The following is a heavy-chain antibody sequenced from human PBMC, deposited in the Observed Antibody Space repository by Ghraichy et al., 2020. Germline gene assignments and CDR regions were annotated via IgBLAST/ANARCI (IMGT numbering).Heavy chain of an antibody. D-gene: IGHD4-23*01. Sequence: GGSLRLSCAASGFTFSSYEMNWVRQAPGKGLEWVSYISSSGSTIYYADSVKGRFTISRDNAKNSLYLQMNSLRAEDTAVYYCARAIYGGNGAYYYYYGMDVWGQGTTVTVSS. CDR2: ISSSGSTI. V-gene: IGHV3-48*03. J-gene: IGHJ6*02. CDR1: GFTFSSYE. CDR3: ARAIYGGNGAYYYYYGMDV.